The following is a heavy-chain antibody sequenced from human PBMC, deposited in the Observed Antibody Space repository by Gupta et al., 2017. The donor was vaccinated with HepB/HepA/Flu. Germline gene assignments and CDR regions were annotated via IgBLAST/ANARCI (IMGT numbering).Heavy chain of an antibody. V-gene: IGHV3-48*02. J-gene: IGHJ6*03. Sequence: EVQLVESGGGLVQPGGSLGLSCTASGFTFSSYSMIWVRQAPGKGLEWVSYISSGSRAIYYADSVKGRFTISRDSAKNSLFLQMNSLRDEDTAVYFCARAVAGTTFVAYYMDVWGKGTTVTVSS. D-gene: IGHD1-7*01. CDR3: ARAVAGTTFVAYYMDV. CDR2: ISSGSRAI. CDR1: GFTFSSYS.